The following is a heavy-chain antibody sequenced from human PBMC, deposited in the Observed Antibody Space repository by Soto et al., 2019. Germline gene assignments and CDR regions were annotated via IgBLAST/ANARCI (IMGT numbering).Heavy chain of an antibody. CDR3: ARRGNVTTPFYIEPINWLDP. D-gene: IGHD4-17*01. CDR1: GYTFTSYA. Sequence: ASVKVSCKASGYTFTSYAMHWVRQAPGQRLEWMGWINAGNGNTKYSQKFQGRVTITRDTSASTAYMELSSLRSEDTAVYYCARRGNVTTPFYIEPINWLDPWGQGTLVTVSS. CDR2: INAGNGNT. V-gene: IGHV1-3*01. J-gene: IGHJ5*02.